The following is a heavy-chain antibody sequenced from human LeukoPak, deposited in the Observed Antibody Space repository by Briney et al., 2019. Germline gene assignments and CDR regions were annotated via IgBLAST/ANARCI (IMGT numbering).Heavy chain of an antibody. CDR1: GFTVSSNY. V-gene: IGHV3-53*01. J-gene: IGHJ3*02. CDR3: ARVGAAGTDAFDI. D-gene: IGHD6-13*01. Sequence: GGSLRLSCAASGFTVSSNYMSWVRQAPGKGLEWVSVIYSGGSTYYADSVKGRFTISRDNSKNTLYLQINSLRAEDTAVYYCARVGAAGTDAFDIWGQGTMVTVSS. CDR2: IYSGGST.